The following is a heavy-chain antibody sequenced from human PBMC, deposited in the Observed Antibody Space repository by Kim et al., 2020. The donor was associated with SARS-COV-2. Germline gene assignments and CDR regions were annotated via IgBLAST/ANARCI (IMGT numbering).Heavy chain of an antibody. D-gene: IGHD1-26*01. CDR2: TT. Sequence: TTNYAASVKGRFTISRDNAKNTLYLEMNSLRAEDTAVYYCARDAGRGGAYWGQGTLVTVSS. CDR3: ARDAGRGGAY. J-gene: IGHJ4*02. V-gene: IGHV3-74*01.